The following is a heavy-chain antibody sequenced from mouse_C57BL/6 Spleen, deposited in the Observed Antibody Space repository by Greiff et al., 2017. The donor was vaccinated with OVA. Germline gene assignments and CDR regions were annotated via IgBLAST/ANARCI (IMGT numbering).Heavy chain of an antibody. CDR3: ARDRGYYYGRGYAMDY. J-gene: IGHJ4*01. CDR2: ISDGGSYT. D-gene: IGHD1-1*01. V-gene: IGHV5-4*01. Sequence: EVQLVESGGGLVKPGGSLKLSCAASGFTFSSYAMSWVRQTPEKRLEWVATISDGGSYTYYPDNVKGRFTISRDNAKNNLYLQMSHLKSEDTAMYYCARDRGYYYGRGYAMDYWGQGTSVTVSS. CDR1: GFTFSSYA.